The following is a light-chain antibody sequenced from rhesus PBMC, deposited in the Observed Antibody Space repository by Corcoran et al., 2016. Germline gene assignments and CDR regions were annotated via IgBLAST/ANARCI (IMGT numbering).Light chain of an antibody. J-gene: IGKJ3*01. V-gene: IGKV1-36*02. CDR3: LQGYSTPFT. CDR2: AAS. Sequence: DIQMTQSPSSLSASVGDRVTITCRASQGISDYLNWYQQKPGKAPKRMNYAASSLESGVPSRFSGSGSGKDFTLTICSLQPEDFAAYYCLQGYSTPFTFGPGTKLDIK. CDR1: QGISDY.